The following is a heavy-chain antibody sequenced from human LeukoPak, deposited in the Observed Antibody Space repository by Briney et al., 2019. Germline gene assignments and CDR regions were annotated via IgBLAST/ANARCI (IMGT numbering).Heavy chain of an antibody. CDR1: GFTFSSYS. Sequence: GGSLRLSCAASGFTFSSYSMNWFRQAPGKGLEWVSSISSSSSYIYYADSVKGRFTISRDNAKNSLYLQLNSLRAEDTAVYYCASNCGGDCYDAFDIWGQGTMVTVSS. V-gene: IGHV3-21*01. CDR2: ISSSSSYI. CDR3: ASNCGGDCYDAFDI. D-gene: IGHD2-21*02. J-gene: IGHJ3*02.